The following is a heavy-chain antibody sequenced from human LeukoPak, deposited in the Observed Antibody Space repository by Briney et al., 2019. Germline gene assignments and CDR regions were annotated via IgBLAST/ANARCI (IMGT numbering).Heavy chain of an antibody. CDR3: AKDHYYYGSGSYIDY. J-gene: IGHJ4*02. CDR2: ISGSGGST. Sequence: GGSLRLSCAASGFTFSSYAMSWVRQAPGKGPEWVSAISGSGGSTYYADSVKGRFTISRDNSKNTLYLQMNSLRAEDTAVYYCAKDHYYYGSGSYIDYWGQGTLVTVSS. CDR1: GFTFSSYA. D-gene: IGHD3-10*01. V-gene: IGHV3-23*01.